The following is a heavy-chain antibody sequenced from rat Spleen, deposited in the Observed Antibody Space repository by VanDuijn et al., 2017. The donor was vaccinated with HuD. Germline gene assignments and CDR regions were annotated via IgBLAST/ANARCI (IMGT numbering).Heavy chain of an antibody. D-gene: IGHD1-12*03. CDR1: GFTFTDYY. CDR3: TRGWLSPYNWFAY. V-gene: IGHV5-29*01. J-gene: IGHJ3*01. Sequence: EVQLVESGGGLVQPGRSLKLSCAASGFTFTDYYMAWVRQAPTKGLEWVATISSDGRRNYYRDSVKGRFTISRDNAKSTLYLQMNSLRSEDTATYYCTRGWLSPYNWFAYWGQGTLVTVSS. CDR2: ISSDGRRN.